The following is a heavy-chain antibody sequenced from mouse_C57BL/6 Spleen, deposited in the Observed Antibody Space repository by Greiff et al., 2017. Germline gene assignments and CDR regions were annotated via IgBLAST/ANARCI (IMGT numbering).Heavy chain of an antibody. Sequence: EVQLVESGGDLVKPGGSLKLSCAASGFTFSSYGMSWVRQTPDKRLEWVATISSGGSYTYYPDSVKGRFTISRDNAKNTLYLQMSSLKSEDTAMYYCARLGEGFAYWGQGTLVTVSA. CDR3: ARLGEGFAY. J-gene: IGHJ3*01. V-gene: IGHV5-6*01. CDR2: ISSGGSYT. CDR1: GFTFSSYG.